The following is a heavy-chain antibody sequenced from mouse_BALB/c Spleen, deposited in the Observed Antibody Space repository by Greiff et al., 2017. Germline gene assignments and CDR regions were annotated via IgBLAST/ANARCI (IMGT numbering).Heavy chain of an antibody. CDR3: AREYGNFEGVAY. D-gene: IGHD2-1*01. CDR1: GFTFSDHY. V-gene: IGHV5-4*02. Sequence: EVQLMESGGGLVKPGGSLKLSRAASGFTFSDHYMYLVRPTPEKRLEWVATISDGGSYTYYPDSVKGRFTISRDNAKNNLYLQMSSLKSEDTAMYYCAREYGNFEGVAYWGQGTLVTVSA. CDR2: ISDGGSYT. J-gene: IGHJ3*01.